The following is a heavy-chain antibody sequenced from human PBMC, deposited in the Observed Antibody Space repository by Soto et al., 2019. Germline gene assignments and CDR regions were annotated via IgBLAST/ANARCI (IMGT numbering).Heavy chain of an antibody. Sequence: PGGSLRLSCVASGFTFTDYVMSWVRQVPGKGLEWVSSISDGGERTDYRDPVRGRFTISRDNARFTLHLQMNSLRVDDTATYFCARDRSTDFGLDVWGQGTTVTVSS. CDR1: GFTFTDYV. D-gene: IGHD3-3*01. V-gene: IGHV3-23*01. CDR2: ISDGGERT. J-gene: IGHJ6*02. CDR3: ARDRSTDFGLDV.